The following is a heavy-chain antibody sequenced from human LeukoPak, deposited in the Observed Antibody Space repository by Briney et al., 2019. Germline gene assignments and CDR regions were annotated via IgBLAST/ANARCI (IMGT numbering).Heavy chain of an antibody. V-gene: IGHV4-59*08. CDR1: GGSISIYY. D-gene: IGHD3-22*01. Sequence: SETLSLTCTVSGGSISIYYWSWIRQPPGKGLEWIGYIYYSGSTNYNPSLKSRVTISVDTSKNQFSLKLSSVTAADTAVYYCARQYSSGYYWYFDLWGRGTLVTVSS. CDR2: IYYSGST. CDR3: ARQYSSGYYWYFDL. J-gene: IGHJ2*01.